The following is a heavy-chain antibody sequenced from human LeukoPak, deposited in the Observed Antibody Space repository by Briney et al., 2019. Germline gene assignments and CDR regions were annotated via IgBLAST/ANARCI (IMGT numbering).Heavy chain of an antibody. CDR3: AREKGNYDGYYNYYMDV. CDR2: IKQDGSDK. Sequence: GGSLRLSCAASGFTFSNYWMNWVRQAPGKGLEWVANIKQDGSDKYYVDSVKGRFTISRDNAKNSLYLQVNSLRAEDTAVYYCAREKGNYDGYYNYYMDVWGKGTTVTVSS. V-gene: IGHV3-7*01. D-gene: IGHD4-11*01. CDR1: GFTFSNYW. J-gene: IGHJ6*03.